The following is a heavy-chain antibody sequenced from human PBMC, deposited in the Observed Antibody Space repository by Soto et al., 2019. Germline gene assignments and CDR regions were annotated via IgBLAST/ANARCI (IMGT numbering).Heavy chain of an antibody. V-gene: IGHV1-69*06. J-gene: IGHJ6*02. CDR3: AKSWGGELYYSYYAMDV. CDR2: IIPLFGTT. D-gene: IGHD3-16*01. CDR1: GGYFNNRQTLNSYP. Sequence: QVQVVQAGAEVKRPGSSVNVSCKASGGYFNNRQTLNSYPISWVRQAPVQELEWMGGIIPLFGTTNYAQRFQGRVTITADKSTRTTYLELNKVTSDHTAVYYCAKSWGGELYYSYYAMDVRGQGTTVTVSS.